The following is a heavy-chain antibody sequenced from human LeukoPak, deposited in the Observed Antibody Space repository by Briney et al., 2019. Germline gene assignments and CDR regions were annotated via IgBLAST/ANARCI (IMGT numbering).Heavy chain of an antibody. D-gene: IGHD3-10*01. Sequence: KSSETLSLTCAVYGGSFSGYYWSWIRQPPGKGLEWIGEINHSGSTNYNPSLKSRVTISVDTSKNQFSLKLSSVTAADTAVYYCARRTLLWFAQGWFDPWGQGTLVTVSS. CDR3: ARRTLLWFAQGWFDP. V-gene: IGHV4-34*01. CDR2: INHSGST. J-gene: IGHJ5*02. CDR1: GGSFSGYY.